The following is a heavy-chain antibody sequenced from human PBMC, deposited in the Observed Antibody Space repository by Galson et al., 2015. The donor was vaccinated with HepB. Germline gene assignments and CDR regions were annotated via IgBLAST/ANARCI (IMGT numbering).Heavy chain of an antibody. Sequence: ETLSLTCTVSDGSISSSRYYCGWIRQPPGKGLEWIGHIFYSGNTYYTPSLRCRVTISLDTSRHQFSLKLTSMTAADTAFYYCARHFMGVDTAMVIDYWGQGTLVTVSP. CDR1: DGSISSSRYY. V-gene: IGHV4-39*01. J-gene: IGHJ4*02. D-gene: IGHD5-18*01. CDR3: ARHFMGVDTAMVIDY. CDR2: IFYSGNT.